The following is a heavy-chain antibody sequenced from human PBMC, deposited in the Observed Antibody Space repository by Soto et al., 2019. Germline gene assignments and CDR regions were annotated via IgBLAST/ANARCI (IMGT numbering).Heavy chain of an antibody. CDR2: FDPENDET. J-gene: IGHJ5*02. CDR3: AIAAYCSGATCYSGYNWFDP. Sequence: QVQLVQSGAVVRKPGASVTVSCKVSGYTLSEVSIHWVRQTPGKGLEWMGGFDPENDETSYEQKFQGRVTLTEDTSTDTAYLELSSLRSEDTAIYYCAIAAYCSGATCYSGYNWFDPWGQGTQVTVSS. D-gene: IGHD2-2*01. V-gene: IGHV1-24*01. CDR1: GYTLSEVS.